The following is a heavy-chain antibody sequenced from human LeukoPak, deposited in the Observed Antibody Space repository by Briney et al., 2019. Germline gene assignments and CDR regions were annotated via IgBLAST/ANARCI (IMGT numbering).Heavy chain of an antibody. V-gene: IGHV3-23*01. D-gene: IGHD1-26*01. CDR2: ISHVGGT. J-gene: IGHJ6*02. Sequence: PGGSLRLSCAASGFTFSDYAMSWVRQAPEKGLEWVSTISHVGGTYYADSVRGRFTISRDNSKNTLYLQMNSLRAEDTAVYYCARGFGGSYMNYYYGMDVWGQGTTVTVSS. CDR1: GFTFSDYA. CDR3: ARGFGGSYMNYYYGMDV.